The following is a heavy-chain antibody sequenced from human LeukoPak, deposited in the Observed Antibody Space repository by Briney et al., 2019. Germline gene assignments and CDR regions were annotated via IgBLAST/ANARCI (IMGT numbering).Heavy chain of an antibody. CDR1: GYSITSGYY. V-gene: IGHV4-38-2*02. CDR2: IYHSGST. J-gene: IGHJ6*03. D-gene: IGHD3-10*01. CDR3: ATAMVRGAFYYMDV. Sequence: SETLSLTCTVSGYSITSGYYWGWIRQPPGKGLEWIGSIYHSGSTHYNPSLNSRVTMSVDTSKNQVSLKLSSVTAADTAVYYCATAMVRGAFYYMDVWGKGTTVTISS.